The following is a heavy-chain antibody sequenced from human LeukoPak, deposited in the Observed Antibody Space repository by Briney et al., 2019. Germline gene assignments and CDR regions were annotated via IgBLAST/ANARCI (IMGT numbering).Heavy chain of an antibody. CDR3: AREGWFGDYNGFDP. CDR2: ISGSGGST. J-gene: IGHJ5*02. V-gene: IGHV3-23*01. Sequence: SGGSLRLSCAASGFTFRTYAMSWVRQAPGKGLEWVSAISGSGGSTYYADSVKGRFTISRDNSKNTLYLQMNSLRAEDTAMYYCAREGWFGDYNGFDPWGKGTLVTVSS. CDR1: GFTFRTYA. D-gene: IGHD3-10*01.